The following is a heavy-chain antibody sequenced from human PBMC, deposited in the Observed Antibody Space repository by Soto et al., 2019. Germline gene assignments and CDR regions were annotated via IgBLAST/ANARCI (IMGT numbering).Heavy chain of an antibody. D-gene: IGHD3-3*01. CDR3: TTLSITIFGVVLMDV. CDR2: IESKTDGGTT. Sequence: GGSLRLSCAASGFTFSNAWMNWVRQAPGKGLEWVGRIESKTDGGTTDYAAPVKGRFTISRDDSKNTLYLQMNSLKTEDTAVYYCTTLSITIFGVVLMDVWGQGTTVTVSS. CDR1: GFTFSNAW. V-gene: IGHV3-15*07. J-gene: IGHJ6*02.